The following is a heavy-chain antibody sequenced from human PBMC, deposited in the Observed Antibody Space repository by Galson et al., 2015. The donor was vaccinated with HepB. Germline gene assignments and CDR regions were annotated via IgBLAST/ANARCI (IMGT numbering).Heavy chain of an antibody. CDR2: ISAYNGNT. Sequence: SVKVSCKASGYTFTSYGISWVRQAPGQGLEWMGWISAYNGNTNYAQKLQGRVTMTTDTSTSTAYMELRSLRSDDTAVYYCARDSSVSNIVVVTAILGQDYWGQGTLVTVSS. CDR1: GYTFTSYG. J-gene: IGHJ4*02. D-gene: IGHD2-21*02. V-gene: IGHV1-18*01. CDR3: ARDSSVSNIVVVTAILGQDY.